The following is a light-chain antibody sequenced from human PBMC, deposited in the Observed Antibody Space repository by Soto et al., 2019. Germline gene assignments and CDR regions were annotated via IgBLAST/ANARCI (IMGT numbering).Light chain of an antibody. CDR2: GAS. Sequence: EIVMTQSPATLSVSPGDRATLSCRASQSVSSNFAWYQQKPGQAPRLLIYGASSRATGIPARFSGSGSGTEFTLTISSLQAEELAVYYCQQDNKWPPYTFGQGTKMEIK. V-gene: IGKV3-15*01. CDR1: QSVSSN. CDR3: QQDNKWPPYT. J-gene: IGKJ2*01.